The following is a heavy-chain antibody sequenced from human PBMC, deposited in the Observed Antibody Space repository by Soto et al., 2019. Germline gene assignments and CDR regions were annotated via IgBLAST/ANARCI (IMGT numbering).Heavy chain of an antibody. V-gene: IGHV1-2*04. D-gene: IGHD2-2*02. CDR3: ARSYCSSTSCYILDAFDI. CDR2: INPNSGGT. J-gene: IGHJ3*02. CDR1: GYTFTGYY. Sequence: ASVKVSCKASGYTFTGYYMHWVRQAPGQGLEWMGWINPNSGGTNYAQKFQGWVTMTRDTSISTAYMELSRLRSDDTAVYYCARSYCSSTSCYILDAFDIWGQGTMVTVSS.